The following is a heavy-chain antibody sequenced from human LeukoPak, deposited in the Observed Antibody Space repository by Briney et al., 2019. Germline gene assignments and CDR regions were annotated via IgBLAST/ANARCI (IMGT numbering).Heavy chain of an antibody. D-gene: IGHD2-8*01. CDR2: ISYSVST. CDR3: ARYLIPDAFDI. CDR1: GGSISSSSYY. Sequence: SETLSLTCTVSGGSISSSSYYWGWIRQPPGKGLEWIGSISYSVSTYSNPSLKSRVTMSVDTSKNQFSLKLNSVTPEDTAVYYCARYLIPDAFDIWGQGTMVTVSS. V-gene: IGHV4-39*01. J-gene: IGHJ3*02.